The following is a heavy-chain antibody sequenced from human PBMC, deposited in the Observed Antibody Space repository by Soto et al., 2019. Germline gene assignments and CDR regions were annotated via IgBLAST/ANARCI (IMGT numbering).Heavy chain of an antibody. CDR2: INPSGGGT. V-gene: IGHV1-46*01. Sequence: GAAETVSCKASGYTFTMYYLHGVRQAPGQGLEGVGIINPSGGGTRYAQKSQGRVTMTRNTAQDIVLMELGLRGSGDPAVFYCGRDRGAYCRGDCQSIFDYWGQGTLGTVSS. J-gene: IGHJ4*02. CDR1: GYTFTMYY. CDR3: GRDRGAYCRGDCQSIFDY. D-gene: IGHD2-21*02.